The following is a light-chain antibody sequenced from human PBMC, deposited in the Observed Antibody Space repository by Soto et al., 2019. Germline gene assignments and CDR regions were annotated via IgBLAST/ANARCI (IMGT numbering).Light chain of an antibody. CDR1: QSIGHW. V-gene: IGKV1-5*03. CDR2: GAS. J-gene: IGKJ2*01. CDR3: EQYNSYLYT. Sequence: DIQMTQSPSTLSASVGDRVTITCRASQSIGHWLAWYQQKPGKAPRVLIYGASSLEGGVPSRFSGSGSGTESTLTIKRLQTDAFATSECEQYNSYLYTFGQGTELEIK.